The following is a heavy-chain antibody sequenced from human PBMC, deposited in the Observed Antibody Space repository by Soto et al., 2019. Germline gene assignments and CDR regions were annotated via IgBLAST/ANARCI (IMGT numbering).Heavy chain of an antibody. CDR2: ISYDGSNK. J-gene: IGHJ6*02. CDR1: GFTFSSYG. CDR3: AKDRPSGSLPYYYGMDV. Sequence: QVQLVESGGGVVQPGRSLRLSCAASGFTFSSYGMHWVRQAPGKGLEWVAVISYDGSNKYYADSVKGRFTISRDNSKNTLYLQMNSLRAEDTAVYYCAKDRPSGSLPYYYGMDVWGQGTTVTVSS. V-gene: IGHV3-30*18. D-gene: IGHD1-26*01.